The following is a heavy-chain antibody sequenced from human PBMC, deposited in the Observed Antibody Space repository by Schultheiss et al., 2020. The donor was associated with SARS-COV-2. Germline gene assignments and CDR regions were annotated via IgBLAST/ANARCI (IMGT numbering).Heavy chain of an antibody. J-gene: IGHJ4*02. CDR3: GYSYAEYYFDY. V-gene: IGHV3-15*01. CDR2: IKSKTDGGTT. D-gene: IGHD5-18*01. Sequence: GGSLRLSCAASGFTFSSYWMHWVRQAPGKGLEWVGRIKSKTDGGTTDYAAPVKGRFTISRDDSKNTLYLQMNSLKTEDTAVYYCGYSYAEYYFDYWGQGTLVTVSS. CDR1: GFTFSSYW.